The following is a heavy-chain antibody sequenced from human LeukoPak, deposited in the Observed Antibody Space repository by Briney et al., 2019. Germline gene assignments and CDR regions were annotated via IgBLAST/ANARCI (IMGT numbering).Heavy chain of an antibody. CDR1: GYTFTSYG. CDR3: ARGCPYSSSPHYYFDY. D-gene: IGHD6-6*01. CDR2: ISAYNGNT. V-gene: IGHV1-18*01. Sequence: ASVKVSCKASGYTFTSYGISWVRQAPGQGLEWMGWISAYNGNTNYAQKLQGRVTMTRDMSTSTVYMELSSLRSEDTAVYYCARGCPYSSSPHYYFDYWGQGTLVTVSS. J-gene: IGHJ4*02.